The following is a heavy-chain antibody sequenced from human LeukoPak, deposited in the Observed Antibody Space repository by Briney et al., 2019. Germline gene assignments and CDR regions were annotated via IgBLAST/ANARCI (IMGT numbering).Heavy chain of an antibody. D-gene: IGHD1-26*01. V-gene: IGHV3-30-3*01. CDR3: ARTFLWELPTDYYYYYMDV. CDR1: GFTFSSYA. CDR2: ISYDGSNK. Sequence: PGRSLRLSCAASGFTFSSYAMHWVRQAPGKGLEWVAVISYDGSNKYYADSVKGRFTISRDNSKNTLYLQMNSLRAEDTAVYYCARTFLWELPTDYYYYYMDVWGKGTTVTVSS. J-gene: IGHJ6*03.